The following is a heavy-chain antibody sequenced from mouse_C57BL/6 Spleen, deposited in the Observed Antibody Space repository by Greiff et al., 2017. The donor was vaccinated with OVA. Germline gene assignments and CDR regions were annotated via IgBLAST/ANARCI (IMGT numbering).Heavy chain of an antibody. J-gene: IGHJ2*01. D-gene: IGHD2-3*01. Sequence: VQLQQSGAELARPGASVKLSCKASGYTFTSYGISWVKQRTGQGLEWIGEIYPRSGNTYYNEKFKGKATLTADKSSSTAYMELRSLTSEDSAVYFCARFSIYDGYSYYFDYWGQGTTLTVSS. CDR3: ARFSIYDGYSYYFDY. CDR1: GYTFTSYG. CDR2: IYPRSGNT. V-gene: IGHV1-81*01.